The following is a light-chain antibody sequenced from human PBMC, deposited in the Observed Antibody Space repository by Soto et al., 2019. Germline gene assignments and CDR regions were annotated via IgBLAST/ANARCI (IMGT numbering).Light chain of an antibody. J-gene: IGLJ1*01. Sequence: QSALTQPASVSGSPGQSITISCTGTTRDVGGYSFVSWYQLHPGKAPKLMIYEVSNRPSGVSNRFSGSKSGNTASLTISGLQAEDESDYYCSSYTTSGTRVFGTGTKLTVL. CDR3: SSYTTSGTRV. CDR2: EVS. CDR1: TRDVGGYSF. V-gene: IGLV2-14*01.